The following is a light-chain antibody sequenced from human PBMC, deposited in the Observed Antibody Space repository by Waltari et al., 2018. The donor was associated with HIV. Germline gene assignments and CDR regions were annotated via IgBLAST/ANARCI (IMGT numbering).Light chain of an antibody. CDR3: NSYAGSNNWV. Sequence: QSALTQPPSASGSPGQSGTISCTGTSSDVGGSKYVAWYQQHPGKAPKLMIYEVNKRPSGGPERFSCSMSTNTASRTVSGLQADDEADYYCNSYAGSNNWVFGGGTKLTVL. CDR1: SSDVGGSKY. CDR2: EVN. V-gene: IGLV2-8*01. J-gene: IGLJ3*02.